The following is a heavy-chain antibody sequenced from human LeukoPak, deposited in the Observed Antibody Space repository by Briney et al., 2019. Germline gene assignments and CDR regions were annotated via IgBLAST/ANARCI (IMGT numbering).Heavy chain of an antibody. D-gene: IGHD6-13*01. CDR1: GGSISSYY. J-gene: IGHJ6*03. CDR2: IYTSGST. CDR3: ARDHFRRQQLNFALDYYYYMDV. V-gene: IGHV4-4*07. Sequence: ASETLSLTCTVSGGSISSYYWSWIRQPAGKGLEWIGRIYTSGSTNYNPSLKSRVTMSVDTSKNQFSLKLSSVTAADTAVYYCARDHFRRQQLNFALDYYYYMDVWGKGTTVTVSS.